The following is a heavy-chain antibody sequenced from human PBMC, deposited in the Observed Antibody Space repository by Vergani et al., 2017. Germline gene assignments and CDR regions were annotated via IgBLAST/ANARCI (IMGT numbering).Heavy chain of an antibody. CDR2: IYTSGAT. CDR1: GGSFSTGGQS. J-gene: IGHJ4*02. CDR3: EKDTVPREGYFYC. Sequence: QVQLQESGPGLAKPSQTLSLTCPVSGGSFSTGGQSWTCLRQSAGKGLEWIGRIYTSGATNYNPSLRSRAIMSVDASKKQFYLKLTSVTAADTSVYYCEKDTVPREGYFYCWGEGTLVTVSS. V-gene: IGHV4-61*02. D-gene: IGHD4-11*01.